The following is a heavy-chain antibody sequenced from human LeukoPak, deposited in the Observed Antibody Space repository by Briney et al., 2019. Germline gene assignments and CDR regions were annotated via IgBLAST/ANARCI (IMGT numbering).Heavy chain of an antibody. CDR2: INHSGST. Sequence: PPETLSLTCAVYGGSFSGYYWSWIRQPPGKGLEWIGEINHSGSTNYNPSLKSRVTISVDTSKNQFSLKLSSVTAADTAVYYCARGPRYYYDSSGYYRPLDYWGQGTLVTVSS. CDR1: GGSFSGYY. V-gene: IGHV4-34*01. CDR3: ARGPRYYYDSSGYYRPLDY. D-gene: IGHD3-22*01. J-gene: IGHJ4*02.